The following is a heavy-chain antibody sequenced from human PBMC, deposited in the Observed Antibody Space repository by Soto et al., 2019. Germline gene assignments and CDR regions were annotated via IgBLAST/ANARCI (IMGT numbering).Heavy chain of an antibody. D-gene: IGHD4-17*01. CDR2: IYWDDDK. Sequence: QITLKESGPALVRPTQTLTLTCTFSGFSLSTSGVSVGWIRQPPGKALEWLALIYWDDDKRYSPSLESRLTITKDTSKNQVVLTVTNMDPVDTATYYCTYSRLPSTVTTSAEYFQNWGQGTHVTVSS. J-gene: IGHJ1*01. V-gene: IGHV2-5*02. CDR1: GFSLSTSGVS. CDR3: TYSRLPSTVTTSAEYFQN.